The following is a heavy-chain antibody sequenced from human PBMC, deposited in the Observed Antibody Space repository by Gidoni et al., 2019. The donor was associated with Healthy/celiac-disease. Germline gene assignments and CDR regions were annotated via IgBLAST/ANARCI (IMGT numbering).Heavy chain of an antibody. Sequence: QVQLVQSGAEVKKPGASVKVSCKASGYTFTSYYMHWVRQAPGQGLEWMGIINPSGGSTSYAQKFQGRVTMTRDTSTSTVYMELSSLRSEDTAVYYCARDRRLIHMVRGVIILYGMDVWGQGTTVTVSS. V-gene: IGHV1-46*01. J-gene: IGHJ6*02. CDR2: INPSGGST. D-gene: IGHD3-10*01. CDR1: GYTFTSYY. CDR3: ARDRRLIHMVRGVIILYGMDV.